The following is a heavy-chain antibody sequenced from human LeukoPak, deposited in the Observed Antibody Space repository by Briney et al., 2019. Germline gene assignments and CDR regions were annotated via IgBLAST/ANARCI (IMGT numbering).Heavy chain of an antibody. CDR1: GGSISSGDYY. CDR3: ARESPVYNWFDP. CDR2: IYYSGST. Sequence: SQTLSLTCTVSGGSISSGDYYWSWIRQPPGKGLEWIGYIYYSGSTYYNPSLKSRVTIPVDTSKNQFSLKLSSVTAADTAVYYCARESPVYNWFDPWGQGTLVTVSS. V-gene: IGHV4-30-4*01. J-gene: IGHJ5*02.